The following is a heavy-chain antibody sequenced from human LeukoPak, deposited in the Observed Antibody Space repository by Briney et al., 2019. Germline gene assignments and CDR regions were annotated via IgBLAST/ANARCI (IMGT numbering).Heavy chain of an antibody. Sequence: GGSLRLSCEVSGFTFDSFGLSWVRQAPGKGPEWIAYISGSSVAIYYADSVKGRFTISRDNAKNSLSLQMNSLRTEDTALYYCAKRSAAGAVGYFDYWGQGTLVTVSS. CDR3: AKRSAAGAVGYFDY. D-gene: IGHD6-13*01. J-gene: IGHJ4*02. CDR2: ISGSSVAI. V-gene: IGHV3-48*01. CDR1: GFTFDSFG.